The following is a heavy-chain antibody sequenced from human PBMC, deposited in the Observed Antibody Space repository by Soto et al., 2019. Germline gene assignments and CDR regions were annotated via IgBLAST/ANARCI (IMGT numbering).Heavy chain of an antibody. D-gene: IGHD3-16*01. Sequence: ASVKVSCKASGYTFTSYGISWVRQAPGQGLEWMGWISAYNGNTNYAQKLQGRVTMTTDTSTSTAYMELRSLRSDDTAVYYCARDMITFGGVEYGMDVWGQGTTVTVSS. V-gene: IGHV1-18*01. J-gene: IGHJ6*02. CDR2: ISAYNGNT. CDR3: ARDMITFGGVEYGMDV. CDR1: GYTFTSYG.